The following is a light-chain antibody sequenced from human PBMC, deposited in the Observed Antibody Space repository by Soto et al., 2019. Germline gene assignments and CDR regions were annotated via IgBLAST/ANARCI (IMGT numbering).Light chain of an antibody. J-gene: IGKJ2*01. V-gene: IGKV1-5*03. Sequence: DIQMTQSPSTVSASVGDRVTITCRASQSIGSWLAWYQQKPGKAPKLLIFKASGLEGGVPSRFSGSGSGTEFTLTISSLQPDDFATYYCQQYSSYLYTFGQGTKLEIK. CDR3: QQYSSYLYT. CDR1: QSIGSW. CDR2: KAS.